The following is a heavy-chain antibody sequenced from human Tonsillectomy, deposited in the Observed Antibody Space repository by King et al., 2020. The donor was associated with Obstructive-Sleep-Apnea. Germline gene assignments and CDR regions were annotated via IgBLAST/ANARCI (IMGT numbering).Heavy chain of an antibody. CDR3: AHSNAYRGSSYRIAY. CDR2: IYWDDDH. D-gene: IGHD1-26*01. Sequence: ITLKESGPTLVKPTQTLTLTCTFSGFSLSSRGVGVGWIRQPPGKALEWRALIYWDDDHRYSPSLKRRLTNTKATSKNQLDLIMTNMDPVDTATYYCAHSNAYRGSSYRIAYWGQGTLVTVSS. CDR1: GFSLSSRGVG. J-gene: IGHJ4*02. V-gene: IGHV2-5*02.